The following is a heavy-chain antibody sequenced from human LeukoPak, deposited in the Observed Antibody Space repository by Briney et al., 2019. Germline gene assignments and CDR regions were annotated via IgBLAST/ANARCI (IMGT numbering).Heavy chain of an antibody. J-gene: IGHJ6*03. CDR3: AKEPRYSSSNYYYYYMDV. CDR1: GFTFNNYA. D-gene: IGHD6-6*01. Sequence: LPGGSLRLSCAASGFTFNNYAMTWVRQAPGKGLEWVSGISGSGDNTYYTDSVKGRFAISRDNSKKTLYLQMNSLRAEDTAVFYCAKEPRYSSSNYYYYYMDVWGKGTTVTVSS. CDR2: ISGSGDNT. V-gene: IGHV3-23*01.